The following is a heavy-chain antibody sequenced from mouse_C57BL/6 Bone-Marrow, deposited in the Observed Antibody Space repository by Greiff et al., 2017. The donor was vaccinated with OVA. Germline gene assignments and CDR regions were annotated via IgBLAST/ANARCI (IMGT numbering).Heavy chain of an antibody. J-gene: IGHJ3*01. CDR3: ASLRGSVFAY. CDR1: GYTFTSYW. V-gene: IGHV1-61*01. Sequence: QVQLQQPGAELVRPGSSVKLSCKASGYTFTSYWMDWVKQRPGQGLEWIGNIYPSDSETHYNQKFKDKATLTVDKSSSTAYMQLSSLTSEDSAIYYCASLRGSVFAYWGQGTLVTVSA. CDR2: IYPSDSET.